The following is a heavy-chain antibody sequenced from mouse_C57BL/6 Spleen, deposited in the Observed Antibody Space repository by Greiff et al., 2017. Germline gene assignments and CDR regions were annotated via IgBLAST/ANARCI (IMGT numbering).Heavy chain of an antibody. J-gene: IGHJ4*01. D-gene: IGHD2-1*01. CDR3: ARDGNYPHYAMEY. CDR1: GFTFTDYN. Sequence: VQLQQSGPELVKPGASVKLPCKASGFTFTDYNMDWVKQSHGKGLEWIGGINPNDGGTIYDQKFKGKATLTVDKSSSTAYMELRSLTSEDTAVYYCARDGNYPHYAMEYWGQGTSVTVAS. CDR2: INPNDGGT. V-gene: IGHV1-18*01.